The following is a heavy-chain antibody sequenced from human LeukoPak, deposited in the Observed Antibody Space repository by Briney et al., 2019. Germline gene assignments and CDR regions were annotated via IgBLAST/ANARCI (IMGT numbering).Heavy chain of an antibody. CDR3: APRGFGSGIDY. Sequence: SETLSLTCTVSGASISSTSYYWGWVRKPPGKGLEWIGHIYYGGSTYYNSSLKSRITISVDTSKNQFSLKLSSVTAADTAVYYCAPRGFGSGIDYWGQGALVTVSS. D-gene: IGHD3-10*01. CDR2: IYYGGST. V-gene: IGHV4-39*01. CDR1: GASISSTSYY. J-gene: IGHJ4*02.